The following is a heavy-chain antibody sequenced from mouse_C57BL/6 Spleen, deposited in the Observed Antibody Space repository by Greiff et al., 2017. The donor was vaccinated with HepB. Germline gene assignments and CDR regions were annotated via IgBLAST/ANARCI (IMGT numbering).Heavy chain of an antibody. Sequence: EVQVVESGGGLVKPGGSLKLSCAASGFTFSSYTMSWVRQTPEKRLEWVATISGGGGNTYYPDSVKGRFTISRDNAKNTLYLQMSSLRSEDTALYYCARSYYGSSYWYFDVWGTGTTVTVSS. J-gene: IGHJ1*03. CDR1: GFTFSSYT. V-gene: IGHV5-9*01. CDR3: ARSYYGSSYWYFDV. CDR2: ISGGGGNT. D-gene: IGHD1-1*01.